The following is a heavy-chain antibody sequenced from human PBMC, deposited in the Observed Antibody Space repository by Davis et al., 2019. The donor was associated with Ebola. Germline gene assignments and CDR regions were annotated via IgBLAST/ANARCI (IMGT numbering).Heavy chain of an antibody. Sequence: GSLRLSCAASGFTFSDYYMSWIRQAPGKGLEWVSYISSSGSTIYYADSVKGRFTISRDNAKNSLYLQMNSLRAEDTAVYYCARARDYYGSGSYYFDYWGQGTLVTVSS. CDR3: ARARDYYGSGSYYFDY. J-gene: IGHJ4*02. CDR1: GFTFSDYY. CDR2: ISSSGSTI. V-gene: IGHV3-11*01. D-gene: IGHD3-10*01.